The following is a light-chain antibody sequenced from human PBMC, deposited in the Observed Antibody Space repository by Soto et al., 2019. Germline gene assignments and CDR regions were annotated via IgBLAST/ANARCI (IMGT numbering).Light chain of an antibody. CDR1: QSVNSK. Sequence: EIVMTHSQATLSVSPGERATLSCRASQSVNSKLAWYQQKPGQAPRLLIYAASTRATGIPARFSGSGSGTEFTLTISSLQSEDFAVYYCQQYKNWPWTFGQGTKVEIK. CDR2: AAS. CDR3: QQYKNWPWT. V-gene: IGKV3-15*01. J-gene: IGKJ1*01.